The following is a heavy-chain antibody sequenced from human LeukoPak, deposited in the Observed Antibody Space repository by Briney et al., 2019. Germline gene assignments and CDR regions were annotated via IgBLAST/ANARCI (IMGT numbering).Heavy chain of an antibody. V-gene: IGHV3-21*01. Sequence: GGSLRLSCAASGFTFSSYSMNWVRLAPGKGLEWVSSISSSSSYIYYADSVKGRFTISRDNAKNSLYLQMNSLRAEDTAVYYCARDDWNDRDFDYWGQGTLVTVSS. CDR1: GFTFSSYS. CDR2: ISSSSSYI. D-gene: IGHD1-1*01. CDR3: ARDDWNDRDFDY. J-gene: IGHJ4*02.